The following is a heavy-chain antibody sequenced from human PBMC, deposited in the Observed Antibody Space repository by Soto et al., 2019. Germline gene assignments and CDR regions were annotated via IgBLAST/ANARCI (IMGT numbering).Heavy chain of an antibody. Sequence: QVQLVESGGGMVQPGTSLRLSCAASGFTFNSLSLHWVRQLPDKGLEWVAVISHDGRVTFYADLVKGRFTVSRDNSKNTIYLQVNSLRAEDTAVYYCAREPYGDSQYFDYWGQGTLVTVSS. CDR1: GFTFNSLS. V-gene: IGHV3-30*04. CDR3: AREPYGDSQYFDY. CDR2: ISHDGRVT. J-gene: IGHJ4*02. D-gene: IGHD2-21*02.